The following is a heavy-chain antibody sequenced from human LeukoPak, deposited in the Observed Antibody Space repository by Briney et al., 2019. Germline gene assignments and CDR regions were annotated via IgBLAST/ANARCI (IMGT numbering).Heavy chain of an antibody. CDR3: ARLRGSLAARVIDY. V-gene: IGHV4-4*07. CDR1: GGSISSYY. D-gene: IGHD6-6*01. J-gene: IGHJ4*02. CDR2: IYTSGST. Sequence: KASETLSLTCTVSGGSISSYYWSWIRQPAGKGLEWIGRIYTSGSTNYNPSLKSRVTISVDTSKNQFSLKLSSVTAADTAVYYCARLRGSLAARVIDYWGQGTLVTVSS.